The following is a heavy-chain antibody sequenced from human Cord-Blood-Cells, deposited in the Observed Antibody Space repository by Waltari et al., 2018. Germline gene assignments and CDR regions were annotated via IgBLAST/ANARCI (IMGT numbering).Heavy chain of an antibody. CDR3: ARHRYYYDSSGYCDY. J-gene: IGHJ4*02. V-gene: IGHV5-51*01. CDR1: GYSFTSYW. D-gene: IGHD3-22*01. CDR2: IYPGDSDT. Sequence: EVQLVQSGAEVKKPGESLKISCKGSGYSFTSYWIGWVRQMPGKGLEWMGIIYPGDSDTRFSPSFQGQVTISADKSISTAYLQWSSLKASDTAMYYCARHRYYYDSSGYCDYWGQGTLVTVSS.